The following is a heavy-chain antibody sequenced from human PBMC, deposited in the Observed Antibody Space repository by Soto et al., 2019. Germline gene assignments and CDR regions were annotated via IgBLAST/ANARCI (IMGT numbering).Heavy chain of an antibody. CDR3: ARGIAAAVYYFDY. D-gene: IGHD6-13*01. V-gene: IGHV3-11*06. J-gene: IGHJ4*02. CDR1: GFTFSDYY. Sequence: GGSLRLSCAASGFTFSDYYMSWIRQAPGKGLEWVSYISSSSSYTNYADSVKGRFTISRDDAKNSLYLQMNSLRAEDTAVYYCARGIAAAVYYFDYWGQGTLVTVSS. CDR2: ISSSSSYT.